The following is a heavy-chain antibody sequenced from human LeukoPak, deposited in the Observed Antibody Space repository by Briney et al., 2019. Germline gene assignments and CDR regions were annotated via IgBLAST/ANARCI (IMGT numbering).Heavy chain of an antibody. Sequence: PGGSLRLSCAASGFTFSSYDMNWVRQAPGKGLEWVSAISSSGGSTYYADSVKGRFTISRDNAKNSLYLQMNSLRAEDTAVYYCARAGTFDYWGQGTLVTVSS. CDR1: GFTFSSYD. J-gene: IGHJ4*02. CDR3: ARAGTFDY. D-gene: IGHD1-1*01. V-gene: IGHV3-23*01. CDR2: ISSSGGST.